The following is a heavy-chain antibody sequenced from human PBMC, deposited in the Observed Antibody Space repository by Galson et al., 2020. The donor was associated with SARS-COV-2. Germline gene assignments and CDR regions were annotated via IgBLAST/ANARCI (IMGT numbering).Heavy chain of an antibody. CDR2: IKTKADGGTA. J-gene: IGHJ4*02. CDR1: GFIIPNAW. V-gene: IGHV3-15*01. Sequence: TGGSLRLSCTTSGFIIPNAWMSWVRQAPGKGMEWVGSIKTKADGGTADYIAPVKGRFIVSRDDSKKMLFLQMNSRQNEDTAVYYCATDTGSSGHYGLAYLGQGTLVTGSS. CDR3: ATDTGSSGHYGLAY. D-gene: IGHD3-22*01.